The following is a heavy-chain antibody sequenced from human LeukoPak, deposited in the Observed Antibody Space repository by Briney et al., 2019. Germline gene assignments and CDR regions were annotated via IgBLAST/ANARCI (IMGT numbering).Heavy chain of an antibody. CDR2: IIPILGIA. CDR1: GGTFSSYA. Sequence: SVKVPCKASGGTFSSYAISWVRQAPGQGLEWMGRIIPILGIANYAQKFQGRVTITADKSTSTAYMELSSLRSEDTAVYYCARVATVTTPPYGMDVWGQGTTVTVSS. D-gene: IGHD4-17*01. J-gene: IGHJ6*02. CDR3: ARVATVTTPPYGMDV. V-gene: IGHV1-69*04.